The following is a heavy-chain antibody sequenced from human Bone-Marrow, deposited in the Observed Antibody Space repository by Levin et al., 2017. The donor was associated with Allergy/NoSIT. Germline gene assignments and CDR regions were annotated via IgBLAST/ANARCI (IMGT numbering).Heavy chain of an antibody. CDR3: AKVETTTDAFHI. CDR1: GYTFTRYP. J-gene: IGHJ3*02. V-gene: IGHV7-4-1*02. CDR2: INTNTGSP. D-gene: IGHD2-21*02. Sequence: PGESLKISCKASGYTFTRYPMNWVRQAPGQGLEWMGWINTNTGSPEYAQDFKGRFVFSLDTSVNTAYLRISSLKAADTAVYYCAKVETTTDAFHIWGQGTAVTVSS.